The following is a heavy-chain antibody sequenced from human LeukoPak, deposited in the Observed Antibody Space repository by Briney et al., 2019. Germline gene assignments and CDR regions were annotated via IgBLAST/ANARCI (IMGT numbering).Heavy chain of an antibody. CDR3: ARAAKSYNWFDP. J-gene: IGHJ5*02. V-gene: IGHV1-2*02. CDR2: INPNSGGT. Sequence: ASVKVSCKASGYTFTSYDINWVRQAPGQGLEWMGWINPNSGGTNYSQKFQGRVTMTKDTSISTAYMELSRLRSDDTAVYYCARAAKSYNWFDPWGKGTLVTVSS. CDR1: GYTFTSYD.